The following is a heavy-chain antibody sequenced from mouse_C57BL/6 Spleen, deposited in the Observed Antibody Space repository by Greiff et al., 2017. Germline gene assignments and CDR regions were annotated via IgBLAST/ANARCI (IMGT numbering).Heavy chain of an antibody. J-gene: IGHJ1*03. D-gene: IGHD1-1*01. CDR2: IYPGNSDT. V-gene: IGHV1-5*01. CDR1: GYTFTSYW. Sequence: EVQLQESGTVLARPGASVKMSCKTSGYTFTSYWMHWVKQRPGQGLEWLGAIYPGNSDTSYNQKFKGKAKLTAVTSASTAYMELSSLTNEDSAVYYCTRDYGSSHWYFDVWGTGTTVTVSS. CDR3: TRDYGSSHWYFDV.